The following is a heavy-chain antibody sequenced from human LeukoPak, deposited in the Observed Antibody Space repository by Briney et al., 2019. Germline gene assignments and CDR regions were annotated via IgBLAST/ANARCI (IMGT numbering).Heavy chain of an antibody. V-gene: IGHV4-39*01. Sequence: SETLSLTCTVSSGSISTSNYYWGWVRQPPGKALEWIGNIFYSGSTYYSPSLKSRVTISLDTSRNQFSLKLNSVTAADTAVYYCARGDVVGATGLTKWGQGTLVTVSS. CDR3: ARGDVVGATGLTK. D-gene: IGHD1-26*01. CDR1: SGSISTSNYY. J-gene: IGHJ4*02. CDR2: IFYSGST.